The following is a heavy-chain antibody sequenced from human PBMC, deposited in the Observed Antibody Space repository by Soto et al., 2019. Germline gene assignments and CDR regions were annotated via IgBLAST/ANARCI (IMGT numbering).Heavy chain of an antibody. CDR3: ARWADGYYYGSGGNLDY. D-gene: IGHD3-10*01. Sequence: GESLKISCKGSGYSFTSYWIGWVRQMPGKGLEWMGIIYPGDSDTRYSPSFQGQVTISADKSISTAYLQWSSLKASDTAMYYCARWADGYYYGSGGNLDYWGQGTLVTVSS. J-gene: IGHJ4*02. CDR2: IYPGDSDT. V-gene: IGHV5-51*01. CDR1: GYSFTSYW.